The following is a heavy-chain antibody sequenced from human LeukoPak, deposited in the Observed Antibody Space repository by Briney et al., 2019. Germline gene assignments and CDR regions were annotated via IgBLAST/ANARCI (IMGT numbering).Heavy chain of an antibody. CDR2: IFYSGST. V-gene: IGHV4-59*12. D-gene: IGHD3-22*01. Sequence: SETLSLTCTVSGGSISSYYWSWIRQPPGKGLKWIGNIFYSGSTYYSPSLKSRVTISLDTSRNQFSLKLNSVTAADTAVYYCAKSNGYGLIDIWGQGTMVTVSS. CDR3: AKSNGYGLIDI. CDR1: GGSISSYY. J-gene: IGHJ3*02.